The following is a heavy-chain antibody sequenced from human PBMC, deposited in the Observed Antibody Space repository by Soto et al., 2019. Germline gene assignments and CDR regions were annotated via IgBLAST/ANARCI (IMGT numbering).Heavy chain of an antibody. CDR1: GYTFTSYA. J-gene: IGHJ6*02. V-gene: IGHV1-3*01. CDR2: INAGNGNT. D-gene: IGHD3-10*01. CDR3: ARDQRFGELLPSGFYYGMDV. Sequence: QVQLVQSGAEVKKPGASLKVSCKASGYTFTSYAMHWVRQAPGQRLEWMGWINAGNGNTKYSQKFQGRVTITRDTSASTAYMELSSLRSEDTAVYYCARDQRFGELLPSGFYYGMDVWGQGTTVTVSS.